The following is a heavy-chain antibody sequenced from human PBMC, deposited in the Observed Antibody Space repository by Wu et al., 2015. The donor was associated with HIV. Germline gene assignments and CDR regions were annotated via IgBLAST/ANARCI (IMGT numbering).Heavy chain of an antibody. J-gene: IGHJ4*02. D-gene: IGHD2-2*01. V-gene: IGHV1-2*02. CDR1: GDTTFTGYY. Sequence: QVQLVQSGAEVKKPGASVKVSCKASGDTTFTGYYMHWVRQAPGQGLEWMGWINPNSGGSGGTNYAQKFQGRVTMTRDTSISTAYMELSRLRSADTAVYYCVSSAGTSYYFDYWGQGTLVTVSS. CDR3: VSSAGTSYYFDY. CDR2: INPNSGGSGGT.